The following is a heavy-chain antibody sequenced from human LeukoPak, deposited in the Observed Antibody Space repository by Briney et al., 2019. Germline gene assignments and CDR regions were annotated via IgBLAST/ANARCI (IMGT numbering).Heavy chain of an antibody. Sequence: GGSLRLSCAASGFTFSSYWMSWVRQAPGKGLEWVAVISYDGSNKYYADSVKGRFTISRDNSKNTLYLQMNSLRAEDTAVYYCAKDFDSTTVVDDAFDIWGQGTMVTVSS. V-gene: IGHV3-30*18. CDR1: GFTFSSYW. D-gene: IGHD4-23*01. J-gene: IGHJ3*02. CDR2: ISYDGSNK. CDR3: AKDFDSTTVVDDAFDI.